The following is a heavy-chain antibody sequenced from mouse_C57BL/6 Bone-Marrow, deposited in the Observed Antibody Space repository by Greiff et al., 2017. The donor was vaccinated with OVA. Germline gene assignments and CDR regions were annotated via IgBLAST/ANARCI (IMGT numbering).Heavy chain of an antibody. Sequence: QVQLQQPGAELVKPGASVKLSCKASGYTFTSYWMHWVKQRPGQGLEWIGMIHPNSGSTNYNEKFKSKATLTVDKSSSTAYMQLSSLTSEDSAVYYCARSVLFYWYFDVWGTGTTVTVSS. V-gene: IGHV1-64*01. D-gene: IGHD1-1*02. CDR3: ARSVLFYWYFDV. J-gene: IGHJ1*03. CDR1: GYTFTSYW. CDR2: IHPNSGST.